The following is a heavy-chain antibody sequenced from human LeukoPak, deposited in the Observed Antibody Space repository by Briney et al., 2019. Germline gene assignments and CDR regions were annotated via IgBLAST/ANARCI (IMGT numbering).Heavy chain of an antibody. CDR3: ARAKTVNGGLDY. CDR1: GYAFRNHY. D-gene: IGHD7-27*01. V-gene: IGHV1-46*01. Sequence: ASVKVSCKASGYAFRNHYIHGVRLAPGQGLEWMGIITPGGEGTKYAQKFQGRVSMTTDTSTRTVYLSLSSLRSEDTAVYHCARAKTVNGGLDYWGQGTLVTVSS. CDR2: ITPGGEGT. J-gene: IGHJ4*02.